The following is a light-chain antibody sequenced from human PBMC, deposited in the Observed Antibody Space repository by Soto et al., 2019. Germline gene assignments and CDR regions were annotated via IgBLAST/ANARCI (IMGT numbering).Light chain of an antibody. CDR1: SANIGAAYN. CDR3: QSYAISPCGYV. CDR2: GNN. Sequence: QTLLTQPPSVSGAPGQRVTIACTGSSANIGAAYNVDWYQQLPGTAPKLLIYGNNNRPSGVPARFSGSKSGTSASLAIAGLQAEDEGDYYCQSYAISPCGYVFGTGPKVNVL. V-gene: IGLV1-40*01. J-gene: IGLJ1*01.